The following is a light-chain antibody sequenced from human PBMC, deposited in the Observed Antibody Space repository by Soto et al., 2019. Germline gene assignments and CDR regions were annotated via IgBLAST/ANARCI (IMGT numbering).Light chain of an antibody. J-gene: IGKJ1*01. Sequence: DIQMTQSPSSLSAFVGDRVTITCRASQSIRNYLNWYQQKPGKAPNLLIYAASSLQSGVPSRFSGGGSGTDFTLTISSLQPADFATYYGQHSYSTPRTFGEGTKVEVK. CDR2: AAS. V-gene: IGKV1-39*01. CDR1: QSIRNY. CDR3: QHSYSTPRT.